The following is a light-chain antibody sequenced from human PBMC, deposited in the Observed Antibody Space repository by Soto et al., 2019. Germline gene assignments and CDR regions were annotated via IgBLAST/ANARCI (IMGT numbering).Light chain of an antibody. Sequence: QSALTQPASVSGSPGQSITISCTGTNSDVGSYNLVSWYQHLPGKAPKLIIYEGGRWPSGISSRFSGSKSGNTASLTISGLQAEDEADYYCFSYTGSRTFVFGTGTKVT. V-gene: IGLV2-23*01. J-gene: IGLJ1*01. CDR1: NSDVGSYNL. CDR2: EGG. CDR3: FSYTGSRTFV.